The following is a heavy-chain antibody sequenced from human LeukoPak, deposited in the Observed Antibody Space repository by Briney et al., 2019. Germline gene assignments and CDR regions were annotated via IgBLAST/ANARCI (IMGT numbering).Heavy chain of an antibody. CDR1: GGSLSSGSYY. Sequence: SETLSLTCTVSGGSLSSGSYYWGWIRQPPGKGLEWIANIYYSGSTSYNASLKSRVIISVDTSKNQFSLKLSSVTAADTAMYYCARRGFCGSSSCNDAFDIWGQGTMVTVSS. CDR3: ARRGFCGSSSCNDAFDI. D-gene: IGHD2-2*01. V-gene: IGHV4-39*01. J-gene: IGHJ3*02. CDR2: IYYSGST.